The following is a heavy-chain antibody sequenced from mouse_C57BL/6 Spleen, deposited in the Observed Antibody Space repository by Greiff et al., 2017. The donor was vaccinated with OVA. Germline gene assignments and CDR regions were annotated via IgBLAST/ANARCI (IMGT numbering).Heavy chain of an antibody. CDR2: ISYDGSN. Sequence: DVKLQESGPGLVKPSQSLSLTCSVTGYSITSGYYWNWIRQFPGNKLEWMGYISYDGSNNYNPSLKNRISITRDTSKNQFFLKLNSVTTEDTATYYCARDYDYDLFAYWGQGTLVTVSA. D-gene: IGHD2-4*01. J-gene: IGHJ3*01. CDR3: ARDYDYDLFAY. CDR1: GYSITSGYY. V-gene: IGHV3-6*01.